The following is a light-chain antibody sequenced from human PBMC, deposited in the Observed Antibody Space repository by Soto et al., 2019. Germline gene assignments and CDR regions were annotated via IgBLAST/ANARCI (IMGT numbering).Light chain of an antibody. J-gene: IGLJ1*01. CDR2: ENN. CDR3: LAYDSSLSGYG. CDR1: SSNIGAGYE. Sequence: QSVLTQPPSVSEAPGQRVTISCTGSSSNIGAGYEAHWYQQVPGTAPKLLIYENNNRPSGVPDRFSGSKSGTSASLAITGLQAEDEAEYYCLAYDSSLSGYGFGTGTKGTVL. V-gene: IGLV1-40*01.